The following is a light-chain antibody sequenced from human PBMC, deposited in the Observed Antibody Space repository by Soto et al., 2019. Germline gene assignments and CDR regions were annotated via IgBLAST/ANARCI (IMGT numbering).Light chain of an antibody. CDR3: QQYYNLWT. CDR2: GAS. Sequence: EIVMTQSPATLSVSPGERAALSCRASQNVIDNLAWYQQKPGQAPRLLIYGASTRATGLPARFSGSGSGTEFTLTISSLQSEDFAVYYCQQYYNLWTFGQGTKVEIK. V-gene: IGKV3-15*01. CDR1: QNVIDN. J-gene: IGKJ1*01.